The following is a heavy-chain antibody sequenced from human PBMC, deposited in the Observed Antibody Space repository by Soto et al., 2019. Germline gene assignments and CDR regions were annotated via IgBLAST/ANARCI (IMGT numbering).Heavy chain of an antibody. J-gene: IGHJ6*02. Sequence: NPSETLSLTCAVYGGSFSGYYWSWIRQPPGKGLEWIGEINHSGSTNYNPSLKSRVTISVDTSKNQFSLKLSSVTAADTAVYYCASTSHRPYYYYGMDVWGQGTTVTV. CDR2: INHSGST. V-gene: IGHV4-34*01. D-gene: IGHD2-2*01. CDR1: GGSFSGYY. CDR3: ASTSHRPYYYYGMDV.